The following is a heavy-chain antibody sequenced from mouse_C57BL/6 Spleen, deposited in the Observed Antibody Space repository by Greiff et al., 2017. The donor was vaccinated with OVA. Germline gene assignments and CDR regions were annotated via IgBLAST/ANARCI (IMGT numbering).Heavy chain of an antibody. V-gene: IGHV1-26*01. CDR2: INPHNGGT. Sequence: VQLQQSGPELVKPGASVKISCKASGYTFTDYYMNWVKQSHGQSLEWIGDINPHNGGTRYNQKFKGKATLTVDKSSSTAYMELSSLTSEDYAVYYCARTRITTVVAGAMDDWGQGTSVTVSS. D-gene: IGHD1-1*01. J-gene: IGHJ4*01. CDR3: ARTRITTVVAGAMDD. CDR1: GYTFTDYY.